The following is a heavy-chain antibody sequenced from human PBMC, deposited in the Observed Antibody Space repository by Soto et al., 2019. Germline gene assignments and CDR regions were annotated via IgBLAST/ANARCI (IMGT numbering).Heavy chain of an antibody. J-gene: IGHJ4*02. D-gene: IGHD6-13*01. Sequence: EVQLVESGGGLVKPGGSLRLSCAASGFTFSSYSMNWVRQAPGKGLEWVSSISSSSSYIYYADSVKGRFTISRENAKNSLYLPVNSLRAEDTAVYYCAREGIAAALDYWGQGTLVTVSS. V-gene: IGHV3-21*01. CDR3: AREGIAAALDY. CDR1: GFTFSSYS. CDR2: ISSSSSYI.